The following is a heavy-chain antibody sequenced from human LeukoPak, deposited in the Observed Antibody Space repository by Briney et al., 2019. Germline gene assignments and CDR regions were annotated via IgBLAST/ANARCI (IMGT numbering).Heavy chain of an antibody. CDR1: GFTVSSDY. J-gene: IGHJ6*03. CDR2: IYSGGST. V-gene: IGHV3-53*01. CDR3: ARAPRNVVDYYYYYMDV. D-gene: IGHD2-15*01. Sequence: GGSLRLSCAASGFTVSSDYMSWVRQAPGKGLEWVSVIYSGGSTYYADSVKGRFTISRDKSKNTLYLQMNSLRAEDTAVYYCARAPRNVVDYYYYYMDVWGKGTTVTVSS.